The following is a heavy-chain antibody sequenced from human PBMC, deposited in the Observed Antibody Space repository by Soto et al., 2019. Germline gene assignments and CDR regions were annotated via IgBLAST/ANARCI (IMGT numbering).Heavy chain of an antibody. CDR1: GFSFSSFA. CDR2: ISDDGASI. Sequence: EVQLVESGGALVQPGGSLRLSCEASGFSFSSFAMNWVRQAPGRWLEWVSYISDDGASIYYADSLKGRFTISRDNAKNSLSLQMNNLRAEDTAVYYCARENSVQAWLHHFDHWGLGTLVTVSS. D-gene: IGHD5-18*01. V-gene: IGHV3-48*03. CDR3: ARENSVQAWLHHFDH. J-gene: IGHJ4*02.